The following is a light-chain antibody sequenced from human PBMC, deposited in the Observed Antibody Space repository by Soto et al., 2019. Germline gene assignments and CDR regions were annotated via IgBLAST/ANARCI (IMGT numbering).Light chain of an antibody. CDR3: QQYNHWPPLT. V-gene: IGKV3-15*01. CDR1: QSVGRN. Sequence: EIVMTQSPATLSVSPGERATLSCRARQSVGRNLAWYQQKPGQAPRLLIYGASTRATGIPARLSGSGYGTDFTLTISSLQSEDFAIYSCQQYNHWPPLTFGGGTKVEIK. CDR2: GAS. J-gene: IGKJ4*01.